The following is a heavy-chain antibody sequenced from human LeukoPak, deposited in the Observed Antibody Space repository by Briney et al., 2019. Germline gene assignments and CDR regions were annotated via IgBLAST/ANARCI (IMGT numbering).Heavy chain of an antibody. CDR3: ARDLYDILTGPDY. V-gene: IGHV1-46*01. CDR2: INPSGGST. CDR1: GYTFTSYY. Sequence: ASVKVSRKASGYTFTSYYMHWVRQAPGQGLEWMGIINPSGGSTSYAQKFQGRVTMTRDMSTSTVYMELSSLRSEDTAVYYCARDLYDILTGPDYWGQGTLVTVSS. J-gene: IGHJ4*02. D-gene: IGHD3-9*01.